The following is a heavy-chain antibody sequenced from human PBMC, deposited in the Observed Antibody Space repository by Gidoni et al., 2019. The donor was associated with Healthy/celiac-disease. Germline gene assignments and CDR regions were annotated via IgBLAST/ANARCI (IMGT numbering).Heavy chain of an antibody. D-gene: IGHD3-16*02. CDR2: INHSGST. CDR1: GGSFSGYY. J-gene: IGHJ4*02. CDR3: ARPSHYVWGSYRSDDYFDY. Sequence: QVLLLQWGAGLLKPSETLSLTCAVYGGSFSGYYWSWIRQPPGKGLEWIGEINHSGSTNYNPSLKSRVTISVDTSKNQFSLKLSSVTAADTAVYYCARPSHYVWGSYRSDDYFDYWGQGTLVTVSS. V-gene: IGHV4-34*01.